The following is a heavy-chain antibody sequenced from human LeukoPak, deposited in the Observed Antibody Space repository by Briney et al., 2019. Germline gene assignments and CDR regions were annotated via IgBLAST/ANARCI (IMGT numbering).Heavy chain of an antibody. CDR1: GYTFTGYY. CDR3: ARGIITMIVVVIDEFDY. CDR2: INPNSGGT. D-gene: IGHD3-22*01. Sequence: ASVKVSCKASGYTFTGYYMHWVRQAPGQGLEWMGWINPNSGGTNYAQKFQGRVTMTRDTSISTAYMELGRLRSDDTAVYYCARGIITMIVVVIDEFDYWGQGTLVTVSS. V-gene: IGHV1-2*02. J-gene: IGHJ4*02.